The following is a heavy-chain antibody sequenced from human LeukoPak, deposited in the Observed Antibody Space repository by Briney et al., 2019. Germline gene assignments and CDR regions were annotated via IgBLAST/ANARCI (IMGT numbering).Heavy chain of an antibody. CDR2: IKQDGSKK. V-gene: IGHV3-7*01. Sequence: HPGGSLRLSCVASGFPFSSYWMTWVRQAPGKGLEWVANIKQDGSKKSYVDSVKGRFTISRDNAKNSLYLQMNSLRVEDTAVYYCARGRPHGNDYWGQGTLVTVSS. CDR3: ARGRPHGNDY. J-gene: IGHJ4*02. CDR1: GFPFSSYW. D-gene: IGHD4-23*01.